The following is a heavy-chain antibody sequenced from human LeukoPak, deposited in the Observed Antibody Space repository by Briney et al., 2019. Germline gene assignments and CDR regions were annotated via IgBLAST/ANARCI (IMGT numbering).Heavy chain of an antibody. CDR2: ISGGGVTT. CDR3: AKDASGSSRRWFDP. J-gene: IGHJ5*02. CDR1: GFTFSNYA. Sequence: PGGSLRLSCEASGFTFSNYAMSWVRQAPGKGPEWVSVISGGGVTTDYADSVKGRFTISRDNSKNTLYLQMNSLRAEDTAVYYCAKDASGSSRRWFDPWGQGTLVTVSS. D-gene: IGHD1-26*01. V-gene: IGHV3-23*01.